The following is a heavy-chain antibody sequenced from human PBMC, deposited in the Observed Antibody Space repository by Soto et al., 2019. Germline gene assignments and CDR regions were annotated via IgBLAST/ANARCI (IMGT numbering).Heavy chain of an antibody. Sequence: PGGPLRLSCAASGFPFSSYWMSWVRQAPGKGLEWVANIKPDGSKTNYVDSVNGRFTISRYKANASLYLQMNRLRAEDTAVYYCAREYTAWPLAYGLDVWGQGTTVTVSS. V-gene: IGHV3-7*01. CDR1: GFPFSSYW. D-gene: IGHD2-2*02. CDR3: AREYTAWPLAYGLDV. J-gene: IGHJ6*02. CDR2: IKPDGSKT.